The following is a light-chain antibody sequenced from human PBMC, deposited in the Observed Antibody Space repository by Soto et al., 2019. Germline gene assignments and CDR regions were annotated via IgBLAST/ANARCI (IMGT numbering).Light chain of an antibody. CDR2: SNN. V-gene: IGLV1-44*01. Sequence: QSVLTQPPSASATPGQRVTISCSGSSSNIGSNSVNWYQQVPGTAHRLLIYSNNQRPSGVPDRLSGSKSGTSASLAIGGLLSEDEADYYCASWYDSLNAYVFGGGTKLTVL. J-gene: IGLJ1*01. CDR1: SSNIGSNS. CDR3: ASWYDSLNAYV.